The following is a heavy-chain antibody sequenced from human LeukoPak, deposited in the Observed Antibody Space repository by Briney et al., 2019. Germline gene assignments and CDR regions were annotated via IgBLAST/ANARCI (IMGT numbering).Heavy chain of an antibody. V-gene: IGHV3-23*01. CDR1: GFTFSSSA. J-gene: IGHJ4*02. D-gene: IGHD2-15*01. CDR2: ISNNGGYT. CDR3: AKQLGYCSDGSCYFPY. Sequence: GGPLRLSCAASGFTFSSSAMSWVRQAPGKGLEWVSAISNNGGYTYYADSVQGRFTISRDNSKSTLCLQMDSLRAEDTAVYYCAKQLGYCSDGSCYFPYWGQGTLVTVSS.